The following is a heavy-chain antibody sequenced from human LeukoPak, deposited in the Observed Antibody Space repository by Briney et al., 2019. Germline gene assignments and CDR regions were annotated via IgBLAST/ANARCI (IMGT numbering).Heavy chain of an antibody. CDR1: GYSFTSYY. CDR2: INPRSGVT. V-gene: IGHV1-2*06. Sequence: ASVKVSCKASGYSFTSYYIHWVRQAPGQGLEWMGRINPRSGVTNYAQKFQGRVTMTRDTSITTAYMGLSSLRSDDTAVYYCARETGGSFEYFDYWGQGTLVTVSS. CDR3: ARETGGSFEYFDY. D-gene: IGHD7-27*01. J-gene: IGHJ4*02.